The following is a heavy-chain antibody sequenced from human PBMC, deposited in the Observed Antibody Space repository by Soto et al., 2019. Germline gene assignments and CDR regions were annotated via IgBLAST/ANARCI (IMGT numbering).Heavy chain of an antibody. CDR2: INYSGST. CDR1: SGSISSYN. CDR3: ASENYYALDY. D-gene: IGHD3-10*01. J-gene: IGHJ4*02. V-gene: IGHV4-59*01. Sequence: PSETLSLTCTVSSGSISSYNWNWVRQPPGKGLEWIGFINYSGSTHYNPSLKSRVTISLDTSKNQFSPKLNSLTAADTAVYYCASENYYALDYWGLGTLGTVSS.